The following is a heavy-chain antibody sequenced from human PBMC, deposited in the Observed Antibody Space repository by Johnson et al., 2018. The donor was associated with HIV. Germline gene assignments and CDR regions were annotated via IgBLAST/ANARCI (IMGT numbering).Heavy chain of an antibody. Sequence: VQLVESGGGLVQPGGSLRLACAASGFTFDDYGMTWVRQAPGKGLEWVSVIYSGGSTYYADSVQGRFTISRDNSKNTLYLQMNSLRAEDTAVYYCARSGYGSGSTHDAFDIWGQGTMVTVSS. J-gene: IGHJ3*02. CDR3: ARSGYGSGSTHDAFDI. CDR2: IYSGGST. CDR1: GFTFDDYG. D-gene: IGHD3-10*01. V-gene: IGHV3-66*01.